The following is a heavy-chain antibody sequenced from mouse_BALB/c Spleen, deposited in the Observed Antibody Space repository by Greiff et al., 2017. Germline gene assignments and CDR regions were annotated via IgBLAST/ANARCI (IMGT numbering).Heavy chain of an antibody. D-gene: IGHD2-4*01. Sequence: EVMLVESGGGLVKPGGSLKLSCAASGFTFSDYYMYWVRQTPEKRLEWVATISDGGSYTYYPDSVKGRFTISRDNAKNNLYLQMSSLKSEDTAMYYCARGGSMITTFAYWGQGTLVTVSA. CDR3: ARGGSMITTFAY. V-gene: IGHV5-4*02. J-gene: IGHJ3*01. CDR2: ISDGGSYT. CDR1: GFTFSDYY.